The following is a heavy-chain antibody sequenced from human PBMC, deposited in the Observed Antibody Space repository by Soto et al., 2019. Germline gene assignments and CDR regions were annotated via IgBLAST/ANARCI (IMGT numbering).Heavy chain of an antibody. Sequence: QLQLQESGPGLVKPSETLSLTCTVSGGSISSSSYYWGWIRQPPGKGLEWIGSIYYSGSTYYNPSLKSRVPMSVDTSKNQFSLKLSSVTAADTAVYYCARHVSSGAFQVRDSYCSGGSCRPRPFDYWGQGTLVTVSS. V-gene: IGHV4-39*01. CDR2: IYYSGST. CDR3: ARHVSSGAFQVRDSYCSGGSCRPRPFDY. D-gene: IGHD2-15*01. CDR1: GGSISSSSYY. J-gene: IGHJ4*02.